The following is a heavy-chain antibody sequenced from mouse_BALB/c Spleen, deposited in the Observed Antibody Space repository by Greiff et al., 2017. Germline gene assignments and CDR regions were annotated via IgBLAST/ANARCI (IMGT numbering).Heavy chain of an antibody. CDR1: GFTFNTYA. CDR3: VREIYYDYDGYFDV. D-gene: IGHD2-4*01. V-gene: IGHV10-3*03. Sequence: VQLKESGGGLVQPKGSLKLSCAASGFTFNTYAMHWVCQAPGKGLEWVARIRSKSNNYATYYADSVKDRFTISRDDSQSMLYLQMNNLKTEDTAMYYCVREIYYDYDGYFDVWGAGTTVTVSS. CDR2: IRSKSNNYAT. J-gene: IGHJ1*01.